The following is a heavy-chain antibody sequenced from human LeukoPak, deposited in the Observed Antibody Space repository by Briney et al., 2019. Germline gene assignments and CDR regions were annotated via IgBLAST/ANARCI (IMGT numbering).Heavy chain of an antibody. D-gene: IGHD5-18*01. J-gene: IGHJ4*02. Sequence: ASVKVSCKASVYTFTCYFMHWVRQAPGQGLEWMGWINPNSGGTNYAQKFQGRVTMTRDTSISTAYMELSSLRSDDTAIYFCARGGLQLWFLVDYWGQGTLVTVSS. CDR1: VYTFTCYF. V-gene: IGHV1-2*02. CDR2: INPNSGGT. CDR3: ARGGLQLWFLVDY.